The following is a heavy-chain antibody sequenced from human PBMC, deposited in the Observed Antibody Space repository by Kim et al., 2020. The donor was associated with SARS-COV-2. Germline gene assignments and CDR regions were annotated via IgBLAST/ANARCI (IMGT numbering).Heavy chain of an antibody. V-gene: IGHV3-23*01. CDR1: GFTFNDYA. J-gene: IGHJ4*02. CDR3: PQGPSPSSPHYFDH. Sequence: GGSLRLSCAASGFTFNDYAMSWVRQAPGKGLQWVSTVGGSRVSTFYADSGRGRFSISTDNSKNPLFLQMNRLTAEDTALFYCPQGPSPSSPHYFDHRGQGILVTVSS. CDR2: VGGSRVST.